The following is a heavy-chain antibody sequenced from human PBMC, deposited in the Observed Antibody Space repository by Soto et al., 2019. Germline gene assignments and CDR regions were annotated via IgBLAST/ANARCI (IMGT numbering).Heavy chain of an antibody. V-gene: IGHV3-49*03. CDR2: IRRKASGGTT. Sequence: RVSSKSSLFTFGDYVMTWFRQSPVKCLYWVGFIRRKASGGTTQYAASLKGRLTISRDDSKSIAYLKMNSLKTEDTAVYFCTRGRDSSGRYYYYYGLDVWGQGTTVTVSS. J-gene: IGHJ6*02. D-gene: IGHD3-22*01. CDR3: TRGRDSSGRYYYYYGLDV. CDR1: LFTFGDYV.